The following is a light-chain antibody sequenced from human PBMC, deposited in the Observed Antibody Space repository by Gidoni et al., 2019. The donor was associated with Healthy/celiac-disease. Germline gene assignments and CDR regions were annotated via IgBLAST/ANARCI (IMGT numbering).Light chain of an antibody. CDR1: QGSSSY. CDR3: QQLNSYPRT. CDR2: AAS. Sequence: DIQLTQSPSFLSASVGDRVTITCRASQGSSSYLAWYQQKPGKAPKLLIYAASTLQRGVPSRFSGSGSGTEFTLTISSLQPEDFATYYCQQLNSYPRTFGQGTKLEIK. J-gene: IGKJ2*02. V-gene: IGKV1-9*01.